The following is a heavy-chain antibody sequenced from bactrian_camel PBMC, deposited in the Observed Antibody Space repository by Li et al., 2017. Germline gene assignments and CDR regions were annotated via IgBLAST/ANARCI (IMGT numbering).Heavy chain of an antibody. D-gene: IGHD5*01. J-gene: IGHJ4*01. CDR3: ATESTWSNYCWGFD. CDR1: GKTNVLNC. CDR2: IREDGTT. Sequence: HVQLVESGGGLVQPGGSLNLSCAATGKTNVLNCMGWFRQAPGKERELVSAIREDGTTIYADSVKGRFTISVDDAGLYLQMNRLLVEDTAMYYCATESTWSNYCWGFDGGPGTQVTVS. V-gene: IGHV3S53*01.